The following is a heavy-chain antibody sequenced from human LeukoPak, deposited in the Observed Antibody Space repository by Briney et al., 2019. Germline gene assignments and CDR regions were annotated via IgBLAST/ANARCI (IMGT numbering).Heavy chain of an antibody. CDR2: IRYDGSNK. V-gene: IGHV3-30*02. Sequence: QPGGSLRLSCAASGFTFSSYGMHWVRQAPDKGLEWVAFIRYDGSNKYYADSVKGRFTISRDNSKNTLYLQMNSLRAEDTAVYYCAKGNYYDSSAYNWFDPWGQGTLVTVSS. CDR1: GFTFSSYG. J-gene: IGHJ5*02. D-gene: IGHD3-22*01. CDR3: AKGNYYDSSAYNWFDP.